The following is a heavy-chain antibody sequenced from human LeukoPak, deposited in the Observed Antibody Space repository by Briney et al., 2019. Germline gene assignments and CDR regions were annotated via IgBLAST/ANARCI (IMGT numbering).Heavy chain of an antibody. V-gene: IGHV3-74*01. CDR3: ARGGGYRLDY. Sequence: QPGGSLRLSCAASGFTFRGYGMHWVRQTPGKGLEWVSAIETDGSATTYVDSVEGRFSISRDNAKNILFLQMNSLRVEDTAVYYCARGGGYRLDYWGQGTLATVSS. D-gene: IGHD6-25*01. J-gene: IGHJ4*02. CDR2: IETDGSAT. CDR1: GFTFRGYG.